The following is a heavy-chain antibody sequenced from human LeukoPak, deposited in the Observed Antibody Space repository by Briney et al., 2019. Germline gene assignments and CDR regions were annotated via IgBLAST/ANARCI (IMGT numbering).Heavy chain of an antibody. J-gene: IGHJ6*02. V-gene: IGHV3-21*04. D-gene: IGHD4-17*01. CDR1: GFTFSSYS. Sequence: PGGSLRLSCAASGFTFSSYSMNWVRQAPGKGLEWVSSISSSSSYIYYADSVKGRFTISRDNAKNSLYLQMNSLGAEDTAVYYCARIMNYGAYLYYGLDVWGQGTTVTVSS. CDR2: ISSSSSYI. CDR3: ARIMNYGAYLYYGLDV.